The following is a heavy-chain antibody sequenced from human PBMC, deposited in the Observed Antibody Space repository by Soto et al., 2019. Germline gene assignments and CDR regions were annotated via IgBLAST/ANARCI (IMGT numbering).Heavy chain of an antibody. D-gene: IGHD4-17*01. J-gene: IGHJ4*02. CDR2: IYYSGST. V-gene: IGHV4-59*08. CDR1: GGSISSYY. CDR3: ASGYGDSPIDY. Sequence: SETLSLTCTVSGGSISSYYWSWIRQPTGKGLEWIGYIYYSGSTNYNPSLKSRVTISVDTSKNQFSLKLSSVTAADTAVYYCASGYGDSPIDYWGQGTLVTVSS.